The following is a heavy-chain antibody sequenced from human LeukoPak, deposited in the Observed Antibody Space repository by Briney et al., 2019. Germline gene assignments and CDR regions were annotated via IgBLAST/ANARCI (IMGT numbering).Heavy chain of an antibody. J-gene: IGHJ4*02. CDR1: GFTVSRNY. CDR3: ARTTTGGNYDY. V-gene: IGHV3-66*02. CDR2: IYSGGST. D-gene: IGHD4-23*01. Sequence: PEGSLRLSCAASGFTVSRNYMSWVRQAPGKGLEWVSVIYSGGSTYYADSVKGRFTISRDNSKNTLYLQMNSLRAEDTAVYYCARTTTGGNYDYWGQGTLVTVSS.